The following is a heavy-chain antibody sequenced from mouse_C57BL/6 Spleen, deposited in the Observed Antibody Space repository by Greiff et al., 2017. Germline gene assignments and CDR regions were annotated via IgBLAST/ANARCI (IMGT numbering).Heavy chain of an antibody. J-gene: IGHJ2*01. CDR3: ARQKTALRDFDY. CDR1: GFTFSSYG. V-gene: IGHV5-6*01. Sequence: EVMLVESGGDLVKPGGSLKLSCAASGFTFSSYGMSWVRQTPDKRLEWVATISSGGSYTYYPDSVKGRFTISRDNANNTLYLQMSSLKSEDTAMYYCARQKTALRDFDYWGQGTTLTVSS. D-gene: IGHD3-2*01. CDR2: ISSGGSYT.